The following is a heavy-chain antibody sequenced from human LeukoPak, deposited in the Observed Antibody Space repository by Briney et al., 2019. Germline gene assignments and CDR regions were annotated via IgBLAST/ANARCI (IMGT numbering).Heavy chain of an antibody. CDR3: AGVEMATNFDY. D-gene: IGHD5-24*01. CDR2: ISSSSSYI. J-gene: IGHJ4*02. Sequence: PGGSLRLSCAASRFTFSDYAMNWVRQAPGKGLEWVSSISSSSSYIYYADSVKGRFTISRDNAKNSLYLQMNSLRAEDTAVYYCAGVEMATNFDYWGQGTLVTVSS. V-gene: IGHV3-21*01. CDR1: RFTFSDYA.